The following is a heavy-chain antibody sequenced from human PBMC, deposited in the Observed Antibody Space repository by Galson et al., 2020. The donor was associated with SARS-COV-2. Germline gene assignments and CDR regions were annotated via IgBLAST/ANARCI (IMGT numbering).Heavy chain of an antibody. Sequence: SQTLSLTCTVSGGSITSGSYYWGWVRQSPGKGLEWIGSIYHSGGTNYNPSLKSRVTISVDTSKNQYSLRLTSVTAADTALYYCARSYSSSWYSPTYYFGLDVWGHGTSVTVSS. D-gene: IGHD6-13*01. CDR2: IYHSGGT. CDR1: GGSITSGSYY. J-gene: IGHJ6*02. CDR3: ARSYSSSWYSPTYYFGLDV. V-gene: IGHV4-39*07.